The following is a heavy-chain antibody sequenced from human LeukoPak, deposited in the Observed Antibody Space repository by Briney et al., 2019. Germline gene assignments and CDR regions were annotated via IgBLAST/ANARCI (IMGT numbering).Heavy chain of an antibody. D-gene: IGHD3-10*01. CDR2: IYSSGST. CDR3: AREVRGVISYYFDY. Sequence: SETLSLTCTVSGGSISSQYWNWIRQPAGKGLEWIGRIYSSGSTIYNPSPKSRVTMSVDTSKNQFSLELSSVTAADTAVYYCAREVRGVISYYFDYWGQGTLVTVSS. CDR1: GGSISSQY. J-gene: IGHJ4*02. V-gene: IGHV4-4*07.